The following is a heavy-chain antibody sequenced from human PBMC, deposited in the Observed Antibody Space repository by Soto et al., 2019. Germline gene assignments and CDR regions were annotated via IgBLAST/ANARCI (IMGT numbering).Heavy chain of an antibody. Sequence: PGGSLRLSCVASGFTFRISEMSWVRQAPGRGLEWVSTISGSAGSKYYADPVKGRFTISSDNSKNTLYLQMNSLRAEDTAKYYCAKEYSSGWYFLDSWGQGPQVTVSS. CDR3: AKEYSSGWYFLDS. CDR2: ISGSAGSK. V-gene: IGHV3-23*01. CDR1: GFTFRISE. D-gene: IGHD6-19*01. J-gene: IGHJ4*02.